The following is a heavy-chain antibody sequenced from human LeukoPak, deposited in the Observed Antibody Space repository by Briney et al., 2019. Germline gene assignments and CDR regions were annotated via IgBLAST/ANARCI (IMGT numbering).Heavy chain of an antibody. Sequence: PSETLSLTCTVSGYSISSGYYWGWIRQPPGKGLEWIGSIYHSGSTYYNPSLKSRVTISVDTSKNQFSLKLSSVTAADTAVYYCARDHIVVVVAATTNTFDPWGQGTLVTVSS. CDR1: GYSISSGYY. D-gene: IGHD2-15*01. V-gene: IGHV4-38-2*02. J-gene: IGHJ5*02. CDR3: ARDHIVVVVAATTNTFDP. CDR2: IYHSGST.